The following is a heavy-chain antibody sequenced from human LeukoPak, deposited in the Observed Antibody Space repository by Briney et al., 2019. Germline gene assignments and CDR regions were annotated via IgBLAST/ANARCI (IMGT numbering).Heavy chain of an antibody. CDR3: AKGTSSWHEFDS. V-gene: IGHV3-43D*03. CDR1: GFTFDDYA. CDR2: ITWDGDST. J-gene: IGHJ4*02. D-gene: IGHD6-13*01. Sequence: PGGSLRLSCAASGFTFDDYAMHWVRRAPGKGLEWVSLITWDGDSTYYADSVKGRFTISRDNSKNYLYLQMNSLRAEDTALYYCAKGTSSWHEFDSWGQGTLVTVSS.